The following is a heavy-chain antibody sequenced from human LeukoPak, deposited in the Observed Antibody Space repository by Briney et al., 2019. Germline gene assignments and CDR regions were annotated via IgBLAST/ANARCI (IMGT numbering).Heavy chain of an antibody. CDR1: GGSLGGYY. J-gene: IGHJ4*02. CDR2: INHSGST. Sequence: SETLSLTCAVYGGSLGGYYWSWIRQPPGKGLEWIGEINHSGSTNYNPSLKSRVTISVDTSKNQFSLKLSSVTAADTAVYYCARGGDYGYYRYGVDYWGQGTLVTVSS. CDR3: ARGGDYGYYRYGVDY. D-gene: IGHD4-17*01. V-gene: IGHV4-34*01.